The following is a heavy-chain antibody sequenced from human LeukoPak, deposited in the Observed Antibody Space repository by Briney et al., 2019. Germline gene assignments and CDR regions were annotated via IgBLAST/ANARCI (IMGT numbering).Heavy chain of an antibody. CDR2: IKNDGSET. CDR3: ARDLFVGAIDS. J-gene: IGHJ4*02. CDR1: GFNFRDHW. D-gene: IGHD1-26*01. V-gene: IGHV3-7*01. Sequence: GGSLRLTCAVSGFNFRDHWMDWVRQAPGKGLQWVGHIKNDGSETYYLDSLKGRFSISRDNAKNSLYLQMNSLRAEDTAVYYCARDLFVGAIDSRGQGTLVTVSS.